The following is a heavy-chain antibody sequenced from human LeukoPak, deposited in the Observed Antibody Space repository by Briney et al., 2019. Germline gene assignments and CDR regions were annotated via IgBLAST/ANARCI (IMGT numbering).Heavy chain of an antibody. V-gene: IGHV6-1*01. CDR2: TYYRSKWYT. CDR1: AARVSSNIPA. Sequence: SQTLSLTCAISAARVSSNIPAWNWIRQSPSRGLEWLGRTYYRSKWYTEYALSVKSRITISPDTSKNHFSLQLNSVTPEDTAVYYCARVRDDYNYYFDYWGQGTLVTVSS. J-gene: IGHJ4*02. CDR3: ARVRDDYNYYFDY. D-gene: IGHD5-24*01.